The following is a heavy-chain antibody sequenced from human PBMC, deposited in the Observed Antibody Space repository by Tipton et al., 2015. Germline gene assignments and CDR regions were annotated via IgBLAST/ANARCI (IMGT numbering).Heavy chain of an antibody. D-gene: IGHD2-21*01. CDR3: ARGRGHIVVVSHFDY. V-gene: IGHV4-34*01. J-gene: IGHJ4*02. Sequence: TLSLTCAVYGGPLSGYYWSWIRQSPGKGLEWIGEINHSGSTNYNPSLKSRVTLSGDTSKNQFSLKLSSVTAADTADYYCARGRGHIVVVSHFDYWGQGTLVTVSS. CDR1: GGPLSGYY. CDR2: INHSGST.